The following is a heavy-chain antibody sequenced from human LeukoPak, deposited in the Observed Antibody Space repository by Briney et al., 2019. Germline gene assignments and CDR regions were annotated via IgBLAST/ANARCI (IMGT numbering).Heavy chain of an antibody. Sequence: GGSLRLPCAASGFTFSSYSMNWVRQAPGKGLEWVSSISSSSSYIYYADSVKGRFTISRDNAKNSLYLQMNSLRAEDTAVYYCARRLISLRAPHLYGMDVWGQGTTVTVSS. D-gene: IGHD3-16*01. CDR3: ARRLISLRAPHLYGMDV. V-gene: IGHV3-21*01. CDR2: ISSSSSYI. J-gene: IGHJ6*02. CDR1: GFTFSSYS.